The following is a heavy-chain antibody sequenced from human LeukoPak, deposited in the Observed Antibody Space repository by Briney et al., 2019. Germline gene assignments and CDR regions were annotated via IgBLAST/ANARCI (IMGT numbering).Heavy chain of an antibody. V-gene: IGHV4-34*01. J-gene: IGHJ5*02. CDR2: INHSGST. Sequence: PSETLSLTCAVYGGSFSGYYWSWIRQPPGKGLEWIGEINHSGSTNYNPSLKSRVTISVDTPKNQFSLKLSSVTAADTAVYYCARLRGYCSGGSCSGGWFDPWGQGTLVTVSS. CDR3: ARLRGYCSGGSCSGGWFDP. D-gene: IGHD2-15*01. CDR1: GGSFSGYY.